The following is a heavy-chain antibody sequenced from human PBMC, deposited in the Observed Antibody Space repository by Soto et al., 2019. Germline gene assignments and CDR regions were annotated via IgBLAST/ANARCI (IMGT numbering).Heavy chain of an antibody. CDR2: ISAYNGNT. J-gene: IGHJ6*02. CDR3: AILPGGLWFGGFPYYGMDV. D-gene: IGHD3-10*01. V-gene: IGHV1-18*01. Sequence: ASVKVSCKASGYTFTSYGISWVRQAPGQGLEWMGWISAYNGNTNYAQKLQGRVTMTTDTSTSTAYMELRSLRSDDTAVYYCAILPGGLWFGGFPYYGMDVWGQGTTVTVSS. CDR1: GYTFTSYG.